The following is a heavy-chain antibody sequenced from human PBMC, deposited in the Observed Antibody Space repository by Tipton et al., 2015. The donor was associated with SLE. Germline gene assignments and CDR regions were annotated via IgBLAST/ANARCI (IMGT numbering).Heavy chain of an antibody. CDR1: GGSTSSSSYY. V-gene: IGHV4-39*01. D-gene: IGHD1-26*01. J-gene: IGHJ1*01. Sequence: TLSLTCTVSGGSTSSSSYYWGWIRQPPGKGLEWIGSIYYSGSTYYNPSLKSRVTISVDTSKNQFSLKLSSVTAADTAVYYCARQVGAEYFQHWGQGPLVTVSS. CDR3: ARQVGAEYFQH. CDR2: IYYSGST.